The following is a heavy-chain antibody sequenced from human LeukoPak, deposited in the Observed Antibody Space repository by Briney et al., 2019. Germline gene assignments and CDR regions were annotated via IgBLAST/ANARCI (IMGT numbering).Heavy chain of an antibody. V-gene: IGHV3-33*01. D-gene: IGHD3-3*01. Sequence: GGSVRLSCAASGFTFSSYGMHWVRQAPGKGLEWVAVIWYDGSNKYYADSVKGRFTISRDNSKNTLYLQMNSLRAEDTAVYCCARDPSTYYDFWSGYYHNWFDPWGQGTLVTVSS. J-gene: IGHJ5*02. CDR2: IWYDGSNK. CDR3: ARDPSTYYDFWSGYYHNWFDP. CDR1: GFTFSSYG.